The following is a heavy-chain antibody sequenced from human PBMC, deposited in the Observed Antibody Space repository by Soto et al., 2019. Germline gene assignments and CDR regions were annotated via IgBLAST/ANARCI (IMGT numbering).Heavy chain of an antibody. V-gene: IGHV1-46*01. J-gene: IGHJ4*02. Sequence: ASVKVTCKASGYAFTSCYIHWVRQAPGQGLEWMGFINPSGGSTSYAQMFQGRVTMTRDTSTSTVYMELTSLRSEDTAVYYCARNVNSGFDYWGQGTLVTVSS. CDR1: GYAFTSCY. D-gene: IGHD1-20*01. CDR2: INPSGGST. CDR3: ARNVNSGFDY.